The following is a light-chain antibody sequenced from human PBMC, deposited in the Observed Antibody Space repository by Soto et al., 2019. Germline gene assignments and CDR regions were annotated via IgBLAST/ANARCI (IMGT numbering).Light chain of an antibody. V-gene: IGLV2-8*01. Sequence: QSVLTQPPSASGSPGQSVTISCTGTSSDVDAYNYVSWYQQHAGKAPKLVIYEVTKRPSGVPDRFSGSKSANTASLTASGLQAEDEAYYYCSSFASSNTWVFGGGTKLTVL. CDR3: SSFASSNTWV. CDR1: SSDVDAYNY. CDR2: EVT. J-gene: IGLJ3*02.